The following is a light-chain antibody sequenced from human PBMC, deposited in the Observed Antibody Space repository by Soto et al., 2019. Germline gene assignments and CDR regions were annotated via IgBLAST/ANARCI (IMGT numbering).Light chain of an antibody. V-gene: IGKV1-39*01. Sequence: DIQMTQSPSSLAASVGDSVTITCRASQSVNKYLHWYQHKPGKAPRLLIYGASSLQSGVPTRFSGSGAGTYFTLTIWSLQHEDFATYYCQQTYSIPGTFGRGTSVEIK. J-gene: IGKJ1*01. CDR1: QSVNKY. CDR2: GAS. CDR3: QQTYSIPGT.